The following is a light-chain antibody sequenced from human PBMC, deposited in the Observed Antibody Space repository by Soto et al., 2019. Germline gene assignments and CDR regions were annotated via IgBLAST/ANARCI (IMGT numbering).Light chain of an antibody. CDR3: QQRSNWPYT. V-gene: IGKV3-11*01. J-gene: IGKJ2*01. CDR2: DAS. Sequence: EIVLTQSPATLSLSPGQRATLSCRASQSVSSYIFWYQQKPGRPPSLLIYDASNRAPGIPARFSGSASGTDFSLTISSLEPEDFAVYYCQQRSNWPYTFGQGTNLEI. CDR1: QSVSSY.